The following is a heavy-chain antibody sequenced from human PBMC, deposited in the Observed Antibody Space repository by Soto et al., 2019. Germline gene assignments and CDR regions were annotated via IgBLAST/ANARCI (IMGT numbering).Heavy chain of an antibody. Sequence: GASVKVSCKASGYTFTSYYMHWVRQAPGQGLEWMGIINPSGGSTSYAQKFQGRFTISRDNAKSSLYLQMNSLRAEDTAVYYCARDQGYVSDYWGQGTLVTVSS. CDR1: GYTFTSYY. V-gene: IGHV1-46*01. J-gene: IGHJ4*02. CDR3: ARDQGYVSDY. CDR2: INPSGGST. D-gene: IGHD2-15*01.